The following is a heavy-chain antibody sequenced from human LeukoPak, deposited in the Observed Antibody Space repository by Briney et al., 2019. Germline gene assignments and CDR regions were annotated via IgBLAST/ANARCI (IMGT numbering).Heavy chain of an antibody. D-gene: IGHD2-2*01. CDR1: GFTFSDYW. CDR3: ARGAPYCSPTSCIGLDY. V-gene: IGHV3-7*01. CDR2: IKPDGGEK. J-gene: IGHJ4*02. Sequence: GGSLRLSCAAYGFTFSDYWMTWVRQAPGKGLEWVAHIKPDGGEKYYVDSVKGRFTISRDNAKNSLYLQLNSLRAEDTAVYYCARGAPYCSPTSCIGLDYWGEGTLVGVSS.